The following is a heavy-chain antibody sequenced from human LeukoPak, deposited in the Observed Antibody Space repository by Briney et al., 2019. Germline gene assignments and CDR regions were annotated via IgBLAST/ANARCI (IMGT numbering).Heavy chain of an antibody. V-gene: IGHV3-21*01. CDR1: GFTFSSYS. J-gene: IGHJ3*02. D-gene: IGHD3-22*01. Sequence: GGSLRLSCAASGFTFSSYSMNWVRQAPGKGLEWVSSISSSSSYIYYADSVKGRFTISRDNAKNSLYLQMNSLRAEDTAVYYCARWRITIIDDLGAFDIWGQGTMVTVSS. CDR2: ISSSSSYI. CDR3: ARWRITIIDDLGAFDI.